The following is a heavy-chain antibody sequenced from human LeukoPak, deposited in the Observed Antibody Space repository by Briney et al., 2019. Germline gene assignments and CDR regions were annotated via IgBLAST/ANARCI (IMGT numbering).Heavy chain of an antibody. V-gene: IGHV4-59*11. CDR1: GDSISPLY. CDR2: IYYSGST. CDR3: ARGGVAAKYYFDY. J-gene: IGHJ4*02. D-gene: IGHD3-10*01. Sequence: PSETLSLTCTVSGDSISPLYWGWIRQPPGKGLEFIGYIYYSGSTNYSPSLKSRVSLSVDTSKNQFSLRLSSVTAADTAVYYCARGGVAAKYYFDYWGREPWSPSPQ.